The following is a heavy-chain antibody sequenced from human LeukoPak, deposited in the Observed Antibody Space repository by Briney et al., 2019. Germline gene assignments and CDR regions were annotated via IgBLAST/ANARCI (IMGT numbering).Heavy chain of an antibody. CDR3: ARVVYYYYMDV. J-gene: IGHJ6*03. CDR1: GYTFTSYY. CDR2: ISAYNGNT. V-gene: IGHV1-18*04. Sequence: ASVKVSCKASGYTFTSYYMHWVRQAPGQGLEWMGWISAYNGNTNYAQKLQGRVTMTTDTSTSTAYMELRSLRSDDTAVYYCARVVYYYYMDVWGKGTTVTVSS. D-gene: IGHD3-10*01.